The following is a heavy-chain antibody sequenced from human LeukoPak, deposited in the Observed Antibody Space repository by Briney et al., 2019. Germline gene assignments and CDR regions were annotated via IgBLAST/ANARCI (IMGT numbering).Heavy chain of an antibody. J-gene: IGHJ4*02. CDR2: MNPNSGNT. Sequence: ASVKVSCKASGYTFTSYDINWVRQATGQGPEWMGWMNPNSGNTGYAQKFQGRVTMTRNTSISTAYMELSSLRPEDTAVYYCARGLFQDYYGSGSYSPGYWGQGTLVTVSS. D-gene: IGHD3-10*01. CDR3: ARGLFQDYYGSGSYSPGY. CDR1: GYTFTSYD. V-gene: IGHV1-8*02.